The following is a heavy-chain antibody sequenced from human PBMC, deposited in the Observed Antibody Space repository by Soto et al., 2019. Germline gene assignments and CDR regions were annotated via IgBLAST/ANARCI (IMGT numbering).Heavy chain of an antibody. J-gene: IGHJ6*02. V-gene: IGHV2-5*01. Sequence: VPTLVNPTQSLTLTCTFSGFSLSTSGVAINWIRQPPGKALECLALIYWNDDKRYSPSLKSRLTITKDTSKDQVVLTMTNMDTEDTATYYCAHRLSVRGVYAMEVWGQGTTVTVSS. CDR3: AHRLSVRGVYAMEV. D-gene: IGHD3-10*01. CDR1: GFSLSTSGVA. CDR2: IYWNDDK.